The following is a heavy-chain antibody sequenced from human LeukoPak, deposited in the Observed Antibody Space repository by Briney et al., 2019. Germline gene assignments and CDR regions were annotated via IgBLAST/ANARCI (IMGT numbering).Heavy chain of an antibody. CDR1: GGSISSYY. CDR3: ARDLSDFWSGYHDY. J-gene: IGHJ4*02. Sequence: SEALSLICTVSGGSISSYYWSWIRQPAGQGLEFIGRIYTSGSPNYNPSLNSRVTMSVDTSQNQFSLKLSYVTAADTAVYYCARDLSDFWSGYHDYWGQGTLVTVSS. V-gene: IGHV4-4*07. D-gene: IGHD3-3*01. CDR2: IYTSGSP.